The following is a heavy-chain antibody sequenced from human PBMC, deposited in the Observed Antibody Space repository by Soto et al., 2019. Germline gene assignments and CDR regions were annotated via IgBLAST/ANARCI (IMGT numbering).Heavy chain of an antibody. CDR1: GFTFSSDW. Sequence: PGGSLRLSCAASGFTFSSDWMSWVRQAPGKGLEWVANIKQDGSEKYYVDSVKGRFTISRDNAKNSLYLQMNSLRAEDTAVYYCARALRSGSTSHYCGQGTLVTVSS. CDR2: IKQDGSEK. CDR3: ARALRSGSTSHY. J-gene: IGHJ4*02. V-gene: IGHV3-7*05. D-gene: IGHD1-26*01.